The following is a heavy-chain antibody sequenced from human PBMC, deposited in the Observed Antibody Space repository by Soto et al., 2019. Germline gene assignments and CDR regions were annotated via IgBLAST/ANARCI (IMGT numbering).Heavy chain of an antibody. V-gene: IGHV3-15*07. CDR3: AKDSADCSGAACYSYFSFSGMDF. D-gene: IGHD2-15*01. J-gene: IGHJ6*02. Sequence: GGSLRLSCAASGFTFSNAWMNWVRQAPGKGLEWVGRIKSKTDGGTTDYAAPVKGRFTISRDDSKNTLYLQMNSLRAEDTAVYYCAKDSADCSGAACYSYFSFSGMDFWGQGTTVTVSS. CDR1: GFTFSNAW. CDR2: IKSKTDGGTT.